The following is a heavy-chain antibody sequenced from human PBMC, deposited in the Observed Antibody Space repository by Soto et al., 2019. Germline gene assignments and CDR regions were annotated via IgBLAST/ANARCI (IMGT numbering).Heavy chain of an antibody. J-gene: IGHJ4*02. D-gene: IGHD1-26*01. CDR3: ARREIQGPIDY. Sequence: QVQLHESGPGLVKPSDTLSLTYAVSGSSISSSNWWGWIRQPPGKGLEWIGYIYYSGTTYYNPSLMSGVTMSVDTSKNQFSLKLTSVTAVDTAVYYCARREIQGPIDYWGQGTLVTVSS. V-gene: IGHV4-28*01. CDR2: IYYSGTT. CDR1: GSSISSSNW.